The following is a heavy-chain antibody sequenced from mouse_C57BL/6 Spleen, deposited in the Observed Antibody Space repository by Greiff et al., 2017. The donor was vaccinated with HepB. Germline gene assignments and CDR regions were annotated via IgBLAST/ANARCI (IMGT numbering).Heavy chain of an antibody. Sequence: EVKLVESEGGLVQPGSSMKLSCTASGFTFSDYYMAWVRQVPEKGLEWVANINYDGSSTYYLDSLKSRFIISRDNAKNILYLQMSSLKSEDTATYYCAREGDSNPFAYWGQGTLVTVSA. CDR1: GFTFSDYY. CDR3: AREGDSNPFAY. V-gene: IGHV5-16*01. CDR2: INYDGSST. D-gene: IGHD2-5*01. J-gene: IGHJ3*01.